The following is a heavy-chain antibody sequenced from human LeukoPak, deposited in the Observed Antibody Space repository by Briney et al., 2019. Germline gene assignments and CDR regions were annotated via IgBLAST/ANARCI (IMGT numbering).Heavy chain of an antibody. Sequence: GGSLRLTCAASGFTFSSYAMSWVRQAPGKGLEWVSAINVSGGSTYYAESVKDLFTISRDNSKHMVYLQKNSLRAEDKAGYYRAKDVGQWLVPGPHDYWRQGTMVTVCS. CDR2: INVSGGST. CDR3: AKDVGQWLVPGPHDY. D-gene: IGHD6-19*01. V-gene: IGHV3-23*01. CDR1: GFTFSSYA. J-gene: IGHJ4*02.